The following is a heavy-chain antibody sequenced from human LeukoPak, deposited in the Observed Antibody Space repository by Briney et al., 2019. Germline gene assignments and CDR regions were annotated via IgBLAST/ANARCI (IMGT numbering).Heavy chain of an antibody. V-gene: IGHV1-2*04. CDR1: GYTFTGYY. CDR3: ARVEGGGYDDAFDI. J-gene: IGHJ3*02. CDR2: INPNSGGT. D-gene: IGHD5-12*01. Sequence: ASVTVSCTASGYTFTGYYMHWVRQAPGQGLEWMGWINPNSGGTNYAQKFQGWVTMTRDTSISTAYMELSRLRSDDTAVYYCARVEGGGYDDAFDIWGQGTMVTVSS.